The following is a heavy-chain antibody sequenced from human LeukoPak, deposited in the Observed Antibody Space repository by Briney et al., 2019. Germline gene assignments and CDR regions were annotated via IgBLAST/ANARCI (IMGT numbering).Heavy chain of an antibody. CDR1: GYSVSSAYY. J-gene: IGHJ4*02. D-gene: IGHD1-14*01. Sequence: SETLSLTCALSGYSVSSAYYWAWIRQPPGAGLEWIGSIYPSGTTYYKSSLRSRLIISIDASKNQFSLRLSSVTAADTAMYYCARRPESPITGFDFWGQGALVAVSS. V-gene: IGHV4-38-2*01. CDR3: ARRPESPITGFDF. CDR2: IYPSGTT.